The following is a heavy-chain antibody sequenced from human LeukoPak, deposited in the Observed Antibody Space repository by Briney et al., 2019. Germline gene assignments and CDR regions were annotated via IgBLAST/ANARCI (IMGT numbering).Heavy chain of an antibody. J-gene: IGHJ6*03. D-gene: IGHD2-2*01. CDR3: ARTPLLGYCSSTSCPAGLYYMDV. V-gene: IGHV4-4*07. Sequence: SETLSLTCTVSGGSISSYYWSWIRQPAGKGLEWIGRIYTSGSTNYNPSLKSRVTMSVDTSKNQFSLKLSSVTAADTAVYYCARTPLLGYCSSTSCPAGLYYMDVWGKGTTVTVSS. CDR2: IYTSGST. CDR1: GGSISSYY.